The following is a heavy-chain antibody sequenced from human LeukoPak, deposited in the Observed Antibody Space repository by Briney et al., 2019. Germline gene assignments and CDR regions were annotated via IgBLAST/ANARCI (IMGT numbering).Heavy chain of an antibody. V-gene: IGHV4-4*07. D-gene: IGHD1-26*01. J-gene: IGHJ4*02. CDR3: ASYSGTYAYYGY. CDR2: IYTSGST. CDR1: GASISSYY. Sequence: SETLSLTCTVSGASISSYYWSWIRQPAGKGLEWLGRIYTSGSTNYNPSLKSLVTMSVDTSKNQFSLKLSSVTAADTAVYYCASYSGTYAYYGYWGQGTLVTVSS.